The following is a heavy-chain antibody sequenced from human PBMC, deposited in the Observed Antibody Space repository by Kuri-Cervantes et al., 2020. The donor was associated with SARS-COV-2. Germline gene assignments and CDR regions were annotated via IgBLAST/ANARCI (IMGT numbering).Heavy chain of an antibody. Sequence: GESLKISCKGSGYSFTNYWIGWVRQMPGKDLEWMGIIYPGDSDTRYSPSFQGQVTISADKSINTAFLQWSSLKASDTAIYYCARRAYGEEVDYYYMDVWGKGTAVTVSS. D-gene: IGHD4-17*01. J-gene: IGHJ6*03. CDR2: IYPGDSDT. CDR3: ARRAYGEEVDYYYMDV. CDR1: GYSFTNYW. V-gene: IGHV5-51*01.